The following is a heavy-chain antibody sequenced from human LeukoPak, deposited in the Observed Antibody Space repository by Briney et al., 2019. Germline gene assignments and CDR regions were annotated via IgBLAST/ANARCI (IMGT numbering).Heavy chain of an antibody. CDR2: ISAYNGNT. V-gene: IGHV1-18*01. CDR3: ASDEVMTTDDYYYYYYIDV. CDR1: GGTFSSYA. J-gene: IGHJ6*03. D-gene: IGHD4-11*01. Sequence: ASVKVSCKASGGTFSSYAISWVRQAPGQGLEWMGWISAYNGNTNYAQKPHGRVTMTTDTSTSTAYMQLRSLRSDDTAVYYCASDEVMTTDDYYYYYYIDVWGKGTTVTVSS.